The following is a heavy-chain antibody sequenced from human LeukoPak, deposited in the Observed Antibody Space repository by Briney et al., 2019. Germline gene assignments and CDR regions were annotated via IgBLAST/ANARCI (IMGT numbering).Heavy chain of an antibody. CDR3: AREPPMVRGVRAYYMDV. CDR1: GHTFTGYY. V-gene: IGHV1-2*02. Sequence: ASVKVSCKASGHTFTGYYMHWVRQAPGQGLEWMGWINPNSGGTNYAQKFQGRVTMTRDTSISTAYMELSRLRSDDTAVYYCAREPPMVRGVRAYYMDVWGKGTTVTISS. D-gene: IGHD3-10*01. CDR2: INPNSGGT. J-gene: IGHJ6*03.